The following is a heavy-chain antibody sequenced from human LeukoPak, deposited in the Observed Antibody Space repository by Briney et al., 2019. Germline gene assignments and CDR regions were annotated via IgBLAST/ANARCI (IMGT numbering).Heavy chain of an antibody. CDR1: GFTFSSYL. Sequence: GGSLRLSCAASGFTFSSYLMSWVRQAPGKGLEWVANIKQDGSEKYYVDSVKGRFTISRDNAKNSLYLQMNSLRAEDTAVYYCARELWFDPWGQGTLVTVSS. J-gene: IGHJ5*02. CDR2: IKQDGSEK. CDR3: ARELWFDP. V-gene: IGHV3-7*03.